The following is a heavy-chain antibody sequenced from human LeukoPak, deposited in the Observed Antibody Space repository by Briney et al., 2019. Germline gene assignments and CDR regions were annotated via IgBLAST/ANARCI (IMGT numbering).Heavy chain of an antibody. Sequence: SETLSLTCAVYGGSFSGYYWSWIRQPPGKGLEWIGEINHNGSTNYNPSLKSRVTISVDTSKNQFSLKLSSVTAADTAVYYCARGYDIVVVPAAQAPPYYYGMDVWGQGTTVTVSS. CDR2: INHNGST. D-gene: IGHD2-2*01. CDR1: GGSFSGYY. CDR3: ARGYDIVVVPAAQAPPYYYGMDV. J-gene: IGHJ6*02. V-gene: IGHV4-34*01.